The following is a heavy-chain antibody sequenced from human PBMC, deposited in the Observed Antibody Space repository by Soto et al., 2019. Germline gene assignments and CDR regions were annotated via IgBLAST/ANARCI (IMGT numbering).Heavy chain of an antibody. CDR1: GGSISSYF. V-gene: IGHV4-59*01. CDR2: IYHSGST. J-gene: IGHJ2*01. CDR3: ARSPNYWYSDL. Sequence: SETLSLTCTVSGGSISSYFLSWVRQPPGKGLEWIGYIYHSGSTTYNPSLKSRLTISVDPSRNHFSLKLSSVTAADTAVYYCARSPNYWYSDLWGRGTLVTVSS.